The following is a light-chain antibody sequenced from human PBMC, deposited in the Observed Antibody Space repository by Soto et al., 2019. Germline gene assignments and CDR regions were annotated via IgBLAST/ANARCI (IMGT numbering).Light chain of an antibody. CDR2: GAS. CDR3: QQYNRWPQT. CDR1: QSVFSN. Sequence: EIVMTQSPATLSVSPGERATLSCRASQSVFSNLAWYQQEPGQAPRLLISGASTRASGVPARFSGSGSGTEFTLTISSLQSEDFAVYYCQQYNRWPQTFGQGTKVEIK. J-gene: IGKJ1*01. V-gene: IGKV3-15*01.